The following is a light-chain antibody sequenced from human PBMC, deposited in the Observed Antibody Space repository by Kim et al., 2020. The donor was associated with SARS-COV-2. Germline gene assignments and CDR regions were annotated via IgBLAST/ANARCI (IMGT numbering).Light chain of an antibody. CDR1: RSVTNNY. V-gene: IGKV3-20*01. CDR2: GAS. CDR3: QQYGNSLT. J-gene: IGKJ4*01. Sequence: LSPGERPTLSCRTSRSVTNNYLAWYQQKRGQSPRLLSYGASRRATGIPDRFSGSGSGTDFTLTISRLDPEDFAVYFCQQYGNSLTFGGGTKVDIK.